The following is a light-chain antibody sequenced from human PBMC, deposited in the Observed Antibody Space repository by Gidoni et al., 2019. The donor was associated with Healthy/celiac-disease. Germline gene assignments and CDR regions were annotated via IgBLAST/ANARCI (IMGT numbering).Light chain of an antibody. Sequence: IKMTQSPSPLSASVGDRVTITCRASQSISSYLNWYQQKPGKAPKLLIYAASSLQSGVPSRFSGSGSGTDFTLTISSLQPEDFATYYCQQSYSTPRTFGQXTKVEIK. CDR1: QSISSY. V-gene: IGKV1-39*01. J-gene: IGKJ1*01. CDR2: AAS. CDR3: QQSYSTPRT.